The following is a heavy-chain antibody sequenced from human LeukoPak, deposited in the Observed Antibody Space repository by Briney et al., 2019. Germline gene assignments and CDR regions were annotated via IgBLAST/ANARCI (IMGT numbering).Heavy chain of an antibody. Sequence: GGSLRLSCAASGFSFSGYWMTWVRQAPGKGLEWVANIKEDGSEKYYADFVKGRFTISRDNAKNSLDLQMNSLKAEDTAVYYCARRGSTDYWGQGTLVTVSS. CDR2: IKEDGSEK. D-gene: IGHD2/OR15-2a*01. CDR1: GFSFSGYW. V-gene: IGHV3-7*03. J-gene: IGHJ4*02. CDR3: ARRGSTDY.